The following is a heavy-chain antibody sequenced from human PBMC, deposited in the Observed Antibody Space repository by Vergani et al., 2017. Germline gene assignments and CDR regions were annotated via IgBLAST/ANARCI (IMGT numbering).Heavy chain of an antibody. J-gene: IGHJ5*02. Sequence: QLQLQESGPGLVKPSETLSLTCTVSGGSISSGGYYWSWIRQHPGKGLEWIGYIYYSGSTYYNPSLKSRVTISVDTSKNQFSLKLSSVTAADTAVYYCARARVGGYCSSTSCLNWFDPWGQGTLVTVSS. D-gene: IGHD2-2*01. CDR1: GGSISSGGYY. CDR3: ARARVGGYCSSTSCLNWFDP. V-gene: IGHV4-31*03. CDR2: IYYSGST.